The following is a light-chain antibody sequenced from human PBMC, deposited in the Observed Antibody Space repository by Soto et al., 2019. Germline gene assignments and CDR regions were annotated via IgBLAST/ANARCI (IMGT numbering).Light chain of an antibody. CDR3: HQCNSFPLT. J-gene: IGKJ4*01. CDR1: QNINRW. V-gene: IGKV1-5*03. CDR2: EAS. Sequence: DTQMTQSPSTLSACLGDRVTITCRASQNINRWLAWYQLKPGKAPKLLIYEASILESGVSSRFSGSGFGTEFTLTINGLQPDDFATYFCHQCNSFPLTFGGGTKVEIK.